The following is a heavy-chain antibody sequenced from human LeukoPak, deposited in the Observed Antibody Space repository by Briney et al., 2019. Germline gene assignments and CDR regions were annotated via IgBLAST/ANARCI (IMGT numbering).Heavy chain of an antibody. D-gene: IGHD6-13*01. CDR1: GDSISSGGYY. CDR3: ARDYSSSLGSYFGY. CDR2: IYYSGST. J-gene: IGHJ4*02. Sequence: SQTLSLTCTVSGDSISSGGYYWSWIRQPPGKGPGWIGYIYYSGSTYYNPSLKSRVTILIDTSKNQFSLKLRSVTAADTAIYYCARDYSSSLGSYFGYWGQGTLVTAPS. V-gene: IGHV4-30-2*01.